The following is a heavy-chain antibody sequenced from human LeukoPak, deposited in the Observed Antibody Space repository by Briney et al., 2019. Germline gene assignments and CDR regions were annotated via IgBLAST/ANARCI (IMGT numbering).Heavy chain of an antibody. V-gene: IGHV4-4*08. CDR3: ARFARGTWDNAFDI. Sequence: SETLSLTCTVSGGSISSYYWSWIRQPPGKGLEWIGRIYTSGSTNYNPSLKSRVTISVDTSKNQFSLKLSSVTAADTAVYYCARFARGTWDNAFDIWGQGTMVTVSS. CDR1: GGSISSYY. CDR2: IYTSGST. D-gene: IGHD1-1*01. J-gene: IGHJ3*02.